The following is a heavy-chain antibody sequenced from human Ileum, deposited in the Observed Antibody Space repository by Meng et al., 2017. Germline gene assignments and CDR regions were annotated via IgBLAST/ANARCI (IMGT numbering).Heavy chain of an antibody. CDR3: AHIFDS. J-gene: IGHJ4*02. V-gene: IGHV4-4*02. Sequence: VQRKVPGPGLAEPSGPLSLSCAVCGRSISSSGWWSWVRQPPGKGLEWIAEMNLGGSPNYNPSLKSRVTMSVDKSNDHLSLQLTSVTAADTAVYYCAHIFDSWGQGTLVTVSS. CDR1: GRSISSSGW. CDR2: MNLGGSP.